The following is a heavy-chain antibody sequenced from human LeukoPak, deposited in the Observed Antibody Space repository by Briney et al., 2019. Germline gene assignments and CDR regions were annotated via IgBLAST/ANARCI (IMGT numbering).Heavy chain of an antibody. CDR3: ARWIVGATLAD. J-gene: IGHJ4*02. CDR2: INHSGST. V-gene: IGHV4-34*01. CDR1: GGSFSGYY. D-gene: IGHD1-26*01. Sequence: PSETLSLTCAVYGGSFSGYYWSWIRQPPGKGLEWIGEINHSGSTSYNPSPKSRVTISVDTSKNQFSLKVSSVTAADTAVYYCARWIVGATLADWGQGTLVTVSS.